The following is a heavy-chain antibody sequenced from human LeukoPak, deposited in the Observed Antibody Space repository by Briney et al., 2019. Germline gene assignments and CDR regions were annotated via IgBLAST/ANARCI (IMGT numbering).Heavy chain of an antibody. CDR2: ISPYSDNT. CDR1: DYTFTSYG. CDR3: ARGGPFSIAAARVYYFDY. V-gene: IGHV1-18*01. D-gene: IGHD6-13*01. J-gene: IGHJ4*02. Sequence: ASVEVSCKASDYTFTSYGISWVRQAPGQGLEWMGWISPYSDNTNYAQNLQGRVTMTTDTSTSTAYMELRSLTSDDTAIYYCARGGPFSIAAARVYYFDYWGQGTLVTVSS.